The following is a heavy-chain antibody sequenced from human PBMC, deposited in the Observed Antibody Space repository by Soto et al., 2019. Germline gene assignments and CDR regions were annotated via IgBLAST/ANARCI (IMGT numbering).Heavy chain of an antibody. CDR1: GGSISSSSYY. J-gene: IGHJ5*02. CDR3: ARHKVYAIWLSWFDP. D-gene: IGHD2-8*01. CDR2: IYYSGST. V-gene: IGHV4-39*01. Sequence: SETLSLTCTVSGGSISSSSYYWGWIRQPPGKGLEWIGSIYYSGSTYYNPSLKSRVTISVDTSKNQFSLKLSSVTAADTAVFYCARHKVYAIWLSWFDPWGQGTLVTVSS.